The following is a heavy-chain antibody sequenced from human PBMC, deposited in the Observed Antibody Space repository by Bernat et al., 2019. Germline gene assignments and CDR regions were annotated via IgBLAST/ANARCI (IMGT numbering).Heavy chain of an antibody. CDR3: ATSSGPYDYVWGSYRYTNYFDY. D-gene: IGHD3-16*02. V-gene: IGHV5-51*03. CDR1: GYSFTSYW. CDR2: IYPGDSDT. J-gene: IGHJ4*02. Sequence: EVQLVQSGAEVKKPGESLKISCKGSGYSFTSYWIGWVRQMPGKGLECMGIIYPGDSDTRYSPSFQGQVTISADKSISTAYLQWSSMKASDTAMYYCATSSGPYDYVWGSYRYTNYFDYGGQGTLVTVSS.